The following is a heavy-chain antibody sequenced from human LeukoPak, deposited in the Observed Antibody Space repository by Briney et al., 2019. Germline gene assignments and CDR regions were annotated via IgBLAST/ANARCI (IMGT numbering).Heavy chain of an antibody. CDR1: GGSMSSYY. CDR3: AGHSYSGMDV. V-gene: IGHV4-59*01. Sequence: PSETLSLTCTVSGGSMSSYYWSWIRRPPGKGLEWIGFIYHIGSTNYNPSLRSRVTFSVDTSKRQFSLKLRSVTAADTAVYYCAGHSYSGMDVWGQGTTVIVSS. J-gene: IGHJ6*02. D-gene: IGHD4-11*01. CDR2: IYHIGST.